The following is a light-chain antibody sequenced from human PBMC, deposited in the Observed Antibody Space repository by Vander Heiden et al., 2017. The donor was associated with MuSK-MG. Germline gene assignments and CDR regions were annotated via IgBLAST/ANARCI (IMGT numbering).Light chain of an antibody. CDR3: QQADNLPYT. J-gene: IGKJ4*01. V-gene: IGKV1-12*01. CDR2: ATS. Sequence: DIQLTQSPSSVSASVGDRVTITCRASQDISSCVAWYQQKPGKAPKLLIYATSSLQSGVPSRFSGSGSGTDFTFTISSLQPEDFATYYCQQADNLPYTFGGGTKLEIK. CDR1: QDISSC.